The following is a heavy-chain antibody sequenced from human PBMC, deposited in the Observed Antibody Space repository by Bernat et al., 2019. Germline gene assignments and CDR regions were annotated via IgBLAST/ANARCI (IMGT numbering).Heavy chain of an antibody. Sequence: EVQLVESGGGLVQPGGSLRLSCAASGFTFSSYWMHWVRQAPGKGLVWVSRINSDGSSTSYADSVKGRFTISRDNAKNTLYLQMNSLGAEDTAVYYCARVEMATDYSVNDYWGQGTLVTVSS. CDR3: ARVEMATDYSVNDY. CDR1: GFTFSSYW. V-gene: IGHV3-74*01. J-gene: IGHJ4*02. D-gene: IGHD5-24*01. CDR2: INSDGSST.